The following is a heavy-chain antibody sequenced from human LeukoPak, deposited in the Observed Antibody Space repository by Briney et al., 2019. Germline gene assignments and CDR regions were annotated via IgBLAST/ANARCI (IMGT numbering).Heavy chain of an antibody. V-gene: IGHV1-18*01. J-gene: IGHJ4*02. CDR3: ARSPDNQYYYDPTYYFDY. Sequence: KAGESLKTSCKGSGYSFTSYGISWVRQAPGQGLEWMGWISAYNGNTNYAQKLQGRVTMTTDTSTSTAYMELRSLRSDDTAVYYCARSPDNQYYYDPTYYFDYWGQGTLVTVSS. D-gene: IGHD3-22*01. CDR2: ISAYNGNT. CDR1: GYSFTSYG.